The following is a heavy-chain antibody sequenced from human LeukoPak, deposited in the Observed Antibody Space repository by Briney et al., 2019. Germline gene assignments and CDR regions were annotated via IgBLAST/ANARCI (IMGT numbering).Heavy chain of an antibody. CDR2: IWSDGSNK. CDR1: GFTFSTYG. V-gene: IGHV3-33*01. CDR3: AMDRGGSKYFDS. J-gene: IGHJ4*02. D-gene: IGHD2-15*01. Sequence: GGSLRLSCAASGFTFSTYGMDWVRQAPGKGLEWVAVIWSDGSNKFYADSVKGRFTISRDNSKNTLFLQMNSLRAEDTALYSCAMDRGGSKYFDSWGQGTLVTVSS.